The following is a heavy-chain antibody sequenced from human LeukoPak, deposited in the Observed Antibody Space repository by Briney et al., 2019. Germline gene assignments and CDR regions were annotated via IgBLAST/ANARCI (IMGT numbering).Heavy chain of an antibody. CDR1: GISFRSYG. V-gene: IGHV3-33*01. D-gene: IGHD3-9*01. CDR2: IWYDASNK. J-gene: IGHJ4*02. CDR3: ATDISTHYFGS. Sequence: GRSLRLSCAASGISFRSYGMHWVRQAPGKGLEWVTFIWYDASNKYYAESVKGRFTISRDNSRNTVFLQMNSLRAKDTAIYYCATDISTHYFGSWGQGTLVTASS.